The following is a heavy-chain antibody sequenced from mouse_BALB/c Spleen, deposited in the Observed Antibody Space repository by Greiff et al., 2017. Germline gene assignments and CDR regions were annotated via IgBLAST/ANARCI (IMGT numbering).Heavy chain of an antibody. D-gene: IGHD1-1*01. J-gene: IGHJ3*01. CDR3: ARYGYYGSSYDAY. CDR2: ISYSGST. Sequence: EVKVEESGPSLVKPSQTLSLTCSVTGDSITSGYWNWIRKFPGNKLEYMGYISYSGSTYYNPSLKSRISITRDTSKNQYYLQLNSVTTEDTATYYCARYGYYGSSYDAYWGQGTLVTVSA. CDR1: GDSITSGY. V-gene: IGHV3-8*02.